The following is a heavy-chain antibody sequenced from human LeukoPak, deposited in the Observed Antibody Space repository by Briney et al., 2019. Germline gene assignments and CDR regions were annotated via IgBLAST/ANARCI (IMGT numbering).Heavy chain of an antibody. J-gene: IGHJ4*02. CDR1: GYSISSGYY. Sequence: SETLSLTCAVSGYSISSGYYWSWIRQPPGKGLEWVGYIYYSGSTNYNPSLKSRVTISVDTSKNQFSLKLSSVTAADTAVYYCARVTTGDYFDYWGQGTLVTVSS. D-gene: IGHD4-17*01. CDR2: IYYSGST. CDR3: ARVTTGDYFDY. V-gene: IGHV4-61*01.